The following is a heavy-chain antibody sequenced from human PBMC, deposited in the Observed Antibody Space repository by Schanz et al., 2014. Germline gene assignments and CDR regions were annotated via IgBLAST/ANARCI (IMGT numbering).Heavy chain of an antibody. J-gene: IGHJ4*02. CDR1: GFVFRTFA. V-gene: IGHV3-23*01. CDR3: AKSKSQLPLFDY. CDR2: ISDSGDST. D-gene: IGHD2-21*01. Sequence: EVQLLESGGTVVQPGGSLRVSCAASGFVFRTFAMYWVRQAPGKGLEWVSDISDSGDSTHYADSVKGRFTISRDNAKNSLFLQMNSLRADDTAVYYCAKSKSQLPLFDYWGQGTQVTVSS.